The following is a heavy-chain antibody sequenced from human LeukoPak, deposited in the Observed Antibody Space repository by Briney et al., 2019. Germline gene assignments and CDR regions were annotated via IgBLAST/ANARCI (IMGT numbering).Heavy chain of an antibody. CDR3: ARDSAGNDY. CDR1: GFTFSNYW. V-gene: IGHV3-7*01. CDR2: IKQDGSEK. D-gene: IGHD6-13*01. J-gene: IGHJ4*02. Sequence: GGSLRLSCAASGFTFSNYWMKWVRQAPGKGLEWVANIKQDGSEKYYVDSVKGRFTISRDNAKNSLYLQMNSLRAEDTAMYYCARDSAGNDYWGQGTLVTVSS.